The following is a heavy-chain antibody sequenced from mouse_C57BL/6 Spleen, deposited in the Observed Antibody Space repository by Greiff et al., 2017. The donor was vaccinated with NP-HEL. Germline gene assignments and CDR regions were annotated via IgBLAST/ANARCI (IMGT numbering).Heavy chain of an antibody. CDR2: IYPGGGYT. CDR3: ARWITTVVAPYWYFDV. J-gene: IGHJ1*03. Sequence: VQLQQSGAELVRPGTSVKMSCKASGYTFTNYWIGWAKQRPGHGLEWIGDIYPGGGYTNYNEKFKGKATLTADKSSSTAYMQFSSLTSEDSAIYYCARWITTVVAPYWYFDVWGTGTTVTVSS. CDR1: GYTFTNYW. V-gene: IGHV1-63*01. D-gene: IGHD1-1*01.